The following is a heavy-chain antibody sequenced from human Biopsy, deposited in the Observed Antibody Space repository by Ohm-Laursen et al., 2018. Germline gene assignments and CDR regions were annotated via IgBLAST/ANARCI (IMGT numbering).Heavy chain of an antibody. CDR1: GGSISTYY. Sequence: TLSLTWTVSGGSISTYYWTWIRQPPGKGLEWLGYIYSSGSTNYNPSLQRRVTISVDTSKSQFSLKLTSVTAADTAVYYCARVMTTIGYYYAMDVWGQGTTVTVSS. CDR2: IYSSGST. J-gene: IGHJ6*02. CDR3: ARVMTTIGYYYAMDV. D-gene: IGHD5-24*01. V-gene: IGHV4-59*01.